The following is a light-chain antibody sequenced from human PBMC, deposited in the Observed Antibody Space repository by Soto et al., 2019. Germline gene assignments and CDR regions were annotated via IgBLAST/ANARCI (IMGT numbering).Light chain of an antibody. CDR1: QSVSTT. V-gene: IGKV3-15*01. CDR3: QQYKDWPTT. J-gene: IGKJ1*01. Sequence: EIVMTQSPATLSVSPGQRASLSCRANQSVSTTVAWYHQKPGQAPRLLVYGASTRATGIPARFSGSGAGTDFTLTITSLQSEDFGVYFCQQYKDWPTTFGQETKVDIK. CDR2: GAS.